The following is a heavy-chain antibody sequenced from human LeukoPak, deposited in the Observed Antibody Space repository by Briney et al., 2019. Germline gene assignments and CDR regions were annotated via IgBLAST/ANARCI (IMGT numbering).Heavy chain of an antibody. V-gene: IGHV1-2*02. Sequence: ASVEVSCKASGNMFTGYYMHWVRQAPGQGLEWMGWINPNRGGTNYAQKFQGRVTMTRDTSISTAYMRLSGPRYDDTAVYYCTRLGSSDIWGQGTMVTVSS. D-gene: IGHD3-16*01. CDR2: INPNRGGT. CDR3: TRLGSSDI. J-gene: IGHJ3*02. CDR1: GNMFTGYY.